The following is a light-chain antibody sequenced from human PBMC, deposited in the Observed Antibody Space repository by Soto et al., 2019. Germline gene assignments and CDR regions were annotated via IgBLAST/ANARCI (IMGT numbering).Light chain of an antibody. J-gene: IGKJ1*01. Sequence: DIQMTQSPSPLSASVGDRVTMTCRASQSIRYWLAWYQQKPGKAPKLLIYDASTLESGVPTRFSGSGSGAEFTLIISSLHPDDFATYSGQQYNILSTFGEGTRGEIK. CDR2: DAS. CDR1: QSIRYW. CDR3: QQYNILST. V-gene: IGKV1-5*01.